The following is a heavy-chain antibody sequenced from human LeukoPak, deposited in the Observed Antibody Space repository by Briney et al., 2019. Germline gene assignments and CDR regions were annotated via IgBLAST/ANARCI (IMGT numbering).Heavy chain of an antibody. CDR3: ASVERYFDWLYGAFDI. Sequence: SETLSLTCTVSGGSISSGGYYSSWIRQHPGKGLEWIGYIYYSGSTYYNPSLKSRVTISVDTSKNQFSLKLSSVTAADTAVYYCASVERYFDWLYGAFDIWGQGTMVTVSS. D-gene: IGHD3-9*01. J-gene: IGHJ3*02. CDR1: GGSISSGGYY. CDR2: IYYSGST. V-gene: IGHV4-31*03.